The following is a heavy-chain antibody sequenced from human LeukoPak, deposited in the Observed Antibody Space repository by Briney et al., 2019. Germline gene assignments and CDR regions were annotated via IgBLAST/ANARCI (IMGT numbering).Heavy chain of an antibody. D-gene: IGHD1-26*01. CDR1: GLHFGVYA. J-gene: IGHJ4*02. CDR2: ISSSSSYI. Sequence: PGGPLTLSCTTSGLHFGVYAMSCLRQAPGKRLEWVSTISSSSSYIYYAVSVKGRFTNSRDNAKNSLYLQMNRLRAEDTAGYYCAPLGANPYWGQGTLVTVSS. V-gene: IGHV3-21*01. CDR3: APLGANPY.